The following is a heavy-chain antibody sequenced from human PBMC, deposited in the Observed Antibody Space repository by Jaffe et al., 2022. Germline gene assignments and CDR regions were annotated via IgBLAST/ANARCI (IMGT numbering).Heavy chain of an antibody. CDR1: GGSFSGYY. Sequence: QVQLQQWGAGLLKPSETLSLTCAVYGGSFSGYYWSWIRQPPGKGLEWIGEINHSGSTNYNPSLKSRVTISVDTSKNQFSLKLSSVTAADTAVYYCARGISWIQLWRGMYYFDYWGQGTLVTVSS. D-gene: IGHD5-18*01. CDR3: ARGISWIQLWRGMYYFDY. J-gene: IGHJ4*02. V-gene: IGHV4-34*01. CDR2: INHSGST.